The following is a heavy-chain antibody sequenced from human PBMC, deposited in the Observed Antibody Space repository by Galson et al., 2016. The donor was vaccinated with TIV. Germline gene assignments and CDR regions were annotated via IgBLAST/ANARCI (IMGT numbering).Heavy chain of an antibody. J-gene: IGHJ4*02. D-gene: IGHD3-10*01. CDR3: ARGFSKLRYYDSGSYLYFDY. CDR2: IIPIFGVP. V-gene: IGHV1-69*13. CDR1: GGTFSNYG. Sequence: SVKVSCKASGGTFSNYGVSWVRQAPGQGLEWMGGIIPIFGVPKYGQKFQGRLTITADESTSTAYMELSSLRSEDTAVYYCARGFSKLRYYDSGSYLYFDYWGQGTLVTVSS.